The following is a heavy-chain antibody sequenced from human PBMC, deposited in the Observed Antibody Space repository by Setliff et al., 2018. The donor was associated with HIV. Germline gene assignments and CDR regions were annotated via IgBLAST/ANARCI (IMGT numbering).Heavy chain of an antibody. CDR1: GYTLTELS. CDR2: FDPEDGET. J-gene: IGHJ4*02. V-gene: IGHV1-24*01. D-gene: IGHD1-7*01. CDR3: ARAPPINWNYWYYFDY. Sequence: ASVKVSCKVSGYTLTELSMHWVRQAPGKGLEWMGGFDPEDGETIYAQKFQGRVTMTRDTSISTAYMELSRLRSDDTAVYYCARAPPINWNYWYYFDYWGQGTLVTVSS.